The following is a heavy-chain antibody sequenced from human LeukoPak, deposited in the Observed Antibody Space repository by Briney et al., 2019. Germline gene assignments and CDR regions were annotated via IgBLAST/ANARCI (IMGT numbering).Heavy chain of an antibody. V-gene: IGHV5-51*01. CDR2: IYPGDSDT. Sequence: TGASLKISRKGSGYSFTSYWIGWVRQMPGKGLEWMGIIYPGDSDTRYSPSFQGQVTISADKSISTAYLQWSSLKASDTAMYYCAIYSSLMFDYWGQGTLVTVSS. CDR1: GYSFTSYW. J-gene: IGHJ4*02. D-gene: IGHD6-13*01. CDR3: AIYSSLMFDY.